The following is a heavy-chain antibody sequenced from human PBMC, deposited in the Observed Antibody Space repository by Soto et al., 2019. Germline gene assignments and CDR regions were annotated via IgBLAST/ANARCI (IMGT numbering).Heavy chain of an antibody. Sequence: EPLSLTCTVSGGSISSSSYYWGWIRQPPGKGLEWIGCIYYSGSTYYNPSLRSRVTISVDTSKNKFSLKLSYVTAADTAVYYCGRPLSSGWSGGMDVWGQGTTVTVSX. V-gene: IGHV4-39*01. D-gene: IGHD6-19*01. CDR2: IYYSGST. CDR3: GRPLSSGWSGGMDV. CDR1: GGSISSSSYY. J-gene: IGHJ6*02.